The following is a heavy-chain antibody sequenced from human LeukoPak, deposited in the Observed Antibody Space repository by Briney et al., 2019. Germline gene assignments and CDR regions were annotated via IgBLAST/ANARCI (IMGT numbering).Heavy chain of an antibody. CDR1: GFTFSSYG. J-gene: IGHJ4*02. D-gene: IGHD3-22*01. CDR3: AKGEYDSSGWSFDY. Sequence: GRSLRLSCAASGFTFSSYGMHWVRQAPGKGLEWVAVISYDGSNKYYADSVKGRFTISRGNSKNTLYLQMNSLRAEDTAVYYCAKGEYDSSGWSFDYWGQGTLVTVSS. V-gene: IGHV3-30*18. CDR2: ISYDGSNK.